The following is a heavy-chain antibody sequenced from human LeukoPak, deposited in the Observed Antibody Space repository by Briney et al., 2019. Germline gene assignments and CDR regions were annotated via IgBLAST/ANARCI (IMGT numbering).Heavy chain of an antibody. V-gene: IGHV3-48*01. Sequence: QTGGSLRLSCVASGFTFSTYNMNWVRQTPGKGLEWLSYISTSSATIYYADSAKGRFTISRDNSKNTLYLQMNSLRAEDTAVYYCAKGHKAALQDWFDPWGQGTLVTVSS. CDR1: GFTFSTYN. CDR3: AKGHKAALQDWFDP. CDR2: ISTSSATI. J-gene: IGHJ5*02. D-gene: IGHD6-6*01.